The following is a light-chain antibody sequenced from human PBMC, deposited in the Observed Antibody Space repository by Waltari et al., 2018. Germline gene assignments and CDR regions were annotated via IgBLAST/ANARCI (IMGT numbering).Light chain of an antibody. CDR2: AAS. Sequence: DIQITQSPSYMSASVGDRVTIPCRASQSISSYLNWYQQKPGKDPKRLIYAASSLQSGVPSRFSGSGSGTDFTLTISSLQPEDFATYYCQQSYSTPYTFGQGTKLEIK. J-gene: IGKJ2*01. CDR1: QSISSY. V-gene: IGKV1-39*01. CDR3: QQSYSTPYT.